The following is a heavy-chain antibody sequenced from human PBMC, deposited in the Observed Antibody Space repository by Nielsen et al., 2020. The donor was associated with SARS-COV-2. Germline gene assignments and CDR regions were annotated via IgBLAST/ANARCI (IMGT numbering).Heavy chain of an antibody. Sequence: SETLSLTCTVSGGSVSSDSYYWSWIRQPPGKGLEWIGYIYYSGSTNYNPSLKSRVTISVDTSKNQFSLKLSSVTAADTAVYYCARVGGYSYGFDYWGQGTLVTVSS. CDR2: IYYSGST. D-gene: IGHD5-18*01. J-gene: IGHJ4*02. CDR1: GGSVSSDSYY. CDR3: ARVGGYSYGFDY. V-gene: IGHV4-61*01.